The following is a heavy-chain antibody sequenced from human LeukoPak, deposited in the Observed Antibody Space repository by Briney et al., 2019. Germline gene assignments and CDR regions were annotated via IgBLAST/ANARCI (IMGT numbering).Heavy chain of an antibody. J-gene: IGHJ6*04. V-gene: IGHV1-69*01. CDR3: ARDIVVVVAATPYYYYGMDV. CDR2: IIPIFGTA. Sequence: ASVKVSCKASGGTFSSYAISWVRQAPGQGLEWMGGIIPIFGTANYARKFQGRVTITADESTSTAYMELSSLRSEDTAVYYCARDIVVVVAATPYYYYGMDVWGKGTTVTVSS. CDR1: GGTFSSYA. D-gene: IGHD2-15*01.